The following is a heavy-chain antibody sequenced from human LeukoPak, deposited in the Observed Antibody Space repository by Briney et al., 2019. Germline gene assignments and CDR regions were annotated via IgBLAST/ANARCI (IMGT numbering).Heavy chain of an antibody. J-gene: IGHJ4*02. D-gene: IGHD5-24*01. Sequence: SETLSLTCTVSGGSISSYYWSWIRQPPGKGLEWIGYISYSGNTNYNPSLKSRVAISVDTSKNQFSLKLSSVTAADTAVYYCARGGGYNSPFGYWGQGTLVTVSS. CDR1: GGSISSYY. CDR2: ISYSGNT. V-gene: IGHV4-59*01. CDR3: ARGGGYNSPFGY.